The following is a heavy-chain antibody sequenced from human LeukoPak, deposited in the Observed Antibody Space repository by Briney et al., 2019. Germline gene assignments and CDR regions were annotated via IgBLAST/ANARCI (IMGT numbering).Heavy chain of an antibody. J-gene: IGHJ4*02. CDR3: ARTIEMATISYFDY. CDR2: ISSSGSTK. Sequence: GGSLRLSCAASGFTFSSYCMSWVRQAPGKGLEWVSYISSSGSTKYYADSVKGRFTISRDNAKNSLYLQMNSLRAGDTAVYYCARTIEMATISYFDYWGQGTLVTVSS. V-gene: IGHV3-48*03. D-gene: IGHD5-24*01. CDR1: GFTFSSYC.